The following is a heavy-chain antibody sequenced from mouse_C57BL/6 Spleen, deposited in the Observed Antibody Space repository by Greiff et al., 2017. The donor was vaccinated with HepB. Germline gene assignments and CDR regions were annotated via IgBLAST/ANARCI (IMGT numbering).Heavy chain of an antibody. CDR2: INPGSGGT. J-gene: IGHJ2*01. D-gene: IGHD1-1*01. CDR3: ARSPYGRDY. Sequence: QVQLKQSGAELVRPGTSVKVSCKASGYAFTNYLIEWVKQRPGQGLEWIGVINPGSGGTNYNEKFKGKSTLTADKSSSTAYMQLSSLTSEDSAVYFCARSPYGRDYWGQGTTLTVSS. CDR1: GYAFTNYL. V-gene: IGHV1-54*01.